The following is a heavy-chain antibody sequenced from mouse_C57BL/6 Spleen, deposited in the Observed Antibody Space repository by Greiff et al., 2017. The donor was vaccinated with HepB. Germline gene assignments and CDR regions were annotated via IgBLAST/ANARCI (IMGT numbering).Heavy chain of an antibody. D-gene: IGHD2-3*01. CDR2: IRNKANGYTT. CDR3: ARWDGWGYFDV. Sequence: DVKLVESGGGLVQPGGSLSLSCAASGFTFTDYYMSWVRQPPGKALEWLGFIRNKANGYTTEYSASVKGRFTISRDNSQSILYLQMNALRAEDSATYYCARWDGWGYFDVWGTGTTVTVSS. V-gene: IGHV7-3*01. CDR1: GFTFTDYY. J-gene: IGHJ1*03.